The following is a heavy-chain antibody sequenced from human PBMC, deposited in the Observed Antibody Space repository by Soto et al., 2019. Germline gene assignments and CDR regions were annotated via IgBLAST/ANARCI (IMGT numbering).Heavy chain of an antibody. CDR1: GGTFSKFV. J-gene: IGHJ4*02. Sequence: QVQLVQSGAEVKKPGSSVKVSCRASGGTFSKFVVSWVRQAPGQGLEWMGGIIPLFGTTNYAQKFQGRVTITGDKSTTTAYMELSSLRSDDTAVYYCASREGVAGPATYISPGYYFDCWGQGTLVTVSS. CDR3: ASREGVAGPATYISPGYYFDC. V-gene: IGHV1-69*06. CDR2: IIPLFGTT. D-gene: IGHD2-15*01.